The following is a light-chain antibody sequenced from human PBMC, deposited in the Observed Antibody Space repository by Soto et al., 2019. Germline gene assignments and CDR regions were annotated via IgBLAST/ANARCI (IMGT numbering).Light chain of an antibody. CDR3: QQRSNWRALT. V-gene: IGKV3-11*01. CDR1: QSVSSY. Sequence: EIVLTQSPATLSLSPGERATLSCRASQSVSSYLAWYQQKPGQAPRLLIYDASNRATGIPARFSGSGSGTEFTLTISSLEPEDFAVYHCQQRSNWRALTFGGGTKVEIK. CDR2: DAS. J-gene: IGKJ4*01.